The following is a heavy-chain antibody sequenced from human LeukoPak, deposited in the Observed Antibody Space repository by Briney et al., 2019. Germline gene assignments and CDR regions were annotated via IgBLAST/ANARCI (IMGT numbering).Heavy chain of an antibody. CDR1: GSTVSSYA. CDR2: ISYDGSNK. CDR3: ARDTIAAALYYFDY. Sequence: GRSLSLACAPSGSTVSSYAMHWVRQAAGKGLEWVAVISYDGSNKYYADSVKGRFTISSDNSKTTLYLQMNSLRAEDTAVYYCARDTIAAALYYFDYWGQGTLVTVSS. V-gene: IGHV3-30-3*01. D-gene: IGHD6-13*01. J-gene: IGHJ4*02.